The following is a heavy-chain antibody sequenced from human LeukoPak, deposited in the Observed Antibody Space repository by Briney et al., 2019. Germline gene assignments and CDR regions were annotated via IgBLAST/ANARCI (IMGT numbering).Heavy chain of an antibody. V-gene: IGHV3-23*01. J-gene: IGHJ4*02. CDR1: GFTFINYA. CDR2: ISSNGGIT. D-gene: IGHD3-10*01. Sequence: GGSLRLSCAASGFTFINYAMSWVRQAPGKGLEWVSGISSNGGITYYADAVKGRFTISRDNSKNTLFLRMNSLTADDTAVYYCGRMVRGVVSRFDYWGQGTLVTVSS. CDR3: GRMVRGVVSRFDY.